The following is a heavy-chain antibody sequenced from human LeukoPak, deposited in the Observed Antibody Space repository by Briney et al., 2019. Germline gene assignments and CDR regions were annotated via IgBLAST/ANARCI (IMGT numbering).Heavy chain of an antibody. CDR1: GFTFTNYA. CDR2: ISASDDST. CDR3: AKGHINTGAYRYMDV. Sequence: PGGSLRLSRAASGFTFTNYAMSWVRQAPGKGLEWVSHISASDDSTYYADSVKGRFTISRDNSENTVYLQMNSVRAADTAKYYCAKGHINTGAYRYMDVWGKGTTVTVSS. D-gene: IGHD2-21*01. J-gene: IGHJ6*03. V-gene: IGHV3-23*01.